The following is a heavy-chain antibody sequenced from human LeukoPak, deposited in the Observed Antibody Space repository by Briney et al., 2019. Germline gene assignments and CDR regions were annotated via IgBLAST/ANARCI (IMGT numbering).Heavy chain of an antibody. J-gene: IGHJ5*02. Sequence: GGSLRLSCAASGFTFDDYAMHWVRQAPGKGLEWFSGISWNSGSIGYADSVKGRFTISRDNAKNSLYLQMNSLRAEDTAVYYCARGADFWSGYPRVYNWFDPWGQGTLVTVSS. D-gene: IGHD3-3*01. V-gene: IGHV3-9*01. CDR3: ARGADFWSGYPRVYNWFDP. CDR1: GFTFDDYA. CDR2: ISWNSGSI.